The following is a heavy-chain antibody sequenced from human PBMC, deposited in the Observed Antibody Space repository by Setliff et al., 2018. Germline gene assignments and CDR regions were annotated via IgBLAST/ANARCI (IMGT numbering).Heavy chain of an antibody. CDR1: RFTFSNYW. CDR2: IKEDGSEK. CDR3: ARDRWKVIVNRGDDAFDL. V-gene: IGHV3-7*01. D-gene: IGHD3-22*01. Sequence: PGGSLRLSCAASRFTFSNYWMSWVRQAPGKGLEWVANIKEDGSEKYYVDSVKGRFTISRDNAKNSLDLQMNNLRDEDTAVYYCARDRWKVIVNRGDDAFDLWSQGTMVTVSS. J-gene: IGHJ3*01.